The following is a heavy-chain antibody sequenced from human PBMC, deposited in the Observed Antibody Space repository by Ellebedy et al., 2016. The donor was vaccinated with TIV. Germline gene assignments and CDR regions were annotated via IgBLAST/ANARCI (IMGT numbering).Heavy chain of an antibody. J-gene: IGHJ4*02. CDR1: GFTFDGYA. CDR2: ISWNSGSI. V-gene: IGHV3-9*01. Sequence: GGSLRLSCAASGFTFDGYAMHWVRQAPGKGLEWVSGISWNSGSIGYADSVKGRFTIPRDNAKNSLYLQMNSVRAEDTALYYCANLGSDDYWGQGTLVTVSS. CDR3: ANLGSDDY. D-gene: IGHD3-10*01.